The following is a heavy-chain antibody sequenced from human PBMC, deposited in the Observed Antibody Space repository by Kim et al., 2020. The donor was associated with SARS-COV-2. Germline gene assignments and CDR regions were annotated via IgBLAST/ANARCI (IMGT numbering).Heavy chain of an antibody. J-gene: IGHJ4*02. CDR1: GGTFSSYT. CDR2: IIPILGIA. Sequence: SVKVSCKASGGTFSSYTISWVRQAPGQGLEWMGRIIPILGIANYAQKFHGRVTITADKSTSTAYMELSSLRSEDTAVYYCAREGSEDGGYDYWGQGTLVTVSS. D-gene: IGHD2-15*01. CDR3: AREGSEDGGYDY. V-gene: IGHV1-69*04.